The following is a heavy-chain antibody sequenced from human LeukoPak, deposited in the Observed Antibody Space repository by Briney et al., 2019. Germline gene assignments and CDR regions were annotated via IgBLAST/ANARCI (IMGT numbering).Heavy chain of an antibody. D-gene: IGHD3-3*01. CDR1: GGSISSYY. CDR3: ARDVVDFWSGYDSYYYYYMDV. V-gene: IGHV4-4*07. J-gene: IGHJ6*03. CDR2: IYTSGST. Sequence: SETLSLTCTVSGGSISSYYWSWIRQPAGKGLEWIGRIYTSGSTNYNPSLKSRVTMSVDTSKNQFSLKLSSVTAADTAVYYCARDVVDFWSGYDSYYYYYMDVWGKGTTVTVSS.